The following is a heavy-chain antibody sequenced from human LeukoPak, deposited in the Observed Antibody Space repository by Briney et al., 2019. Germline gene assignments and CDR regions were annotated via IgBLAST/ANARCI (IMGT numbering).Heavy chain of an antibody. V-gene: IGHV3-21*04. CDR2: ISSSSSYI. CDR1: GFTFSSYS. CDR3: ARSHLHYYDSSGYYFPIDY. D-gene: IGHD3-22*01. Sequence: GGSLRLSCAASGFTFSSYSMNWVRQAPGKGLEWVSSISSSSSYIYYADSVKGRFTISRDNAKNSLYLQMNSLRAEDTAVYYCARSHLHYYDSSGYYFPIDYWGQGTLVTVSS. J-gene: IGHJ4*02.